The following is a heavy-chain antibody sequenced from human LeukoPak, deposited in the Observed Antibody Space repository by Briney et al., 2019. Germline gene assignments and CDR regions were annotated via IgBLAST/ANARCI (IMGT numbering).Heavy chain of an antibody. CDR3: AKGRYSGSYSYFDY. D-gene: IGHD1-26*01. CDR1: GFTFSSYG. CDR2: ISYDGSNK. J-gene: IGHJ4*02. V-gene: IGHV3-30*18. Sequence: GSLRLSCAASGFTFSSYGMHWVRQAPGKGLEWVAVISYDGSNKYYADSVKGRFTISRDNSKNTLYLQMNSLRAEDTAVYYCAKGRYSGSYSYFDYWGQGTLVTVSS.